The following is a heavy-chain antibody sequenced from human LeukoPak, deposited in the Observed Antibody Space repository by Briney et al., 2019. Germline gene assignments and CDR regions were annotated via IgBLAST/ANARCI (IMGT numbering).Heavy chain of an antibody. D-gene: IGHD6-13*01. CDR3: ARVARSQQLGDYYYYGMDV. CDR2: ISSSSSYI. Sequence: GGSLRLSCAASGFTFSSYSMNWVRQAPGKGLEWVSSISSSSSYIYYADSVKGRFTISRDNAKNSLYLQMNSLRAEDTAVYYCARVARSQQLGDYYYYGMDVWGQGTTVTVSS. J-gene: IGHJ6*02. CDR1: GFTFSSYS. V-gene: IGHV3-21*01.